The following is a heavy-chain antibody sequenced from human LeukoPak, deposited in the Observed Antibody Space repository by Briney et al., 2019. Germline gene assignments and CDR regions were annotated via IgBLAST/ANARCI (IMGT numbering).Heavy chain of an antibody. J-gene: IGHJ4*02. CDR3: ARGYSYGHGGYFDY. Sequence: GGSLRLSCAASGFTFSRYSMNWVRQAPGKGLEWVSSMSVNSGLIYYADSVKGRFTVSRDNARNSLYLQMHSLRAEDTAVYYCARGYSYGHGGYFDYWGQGTLVTVSS. CDR2: MSVNSGLI. V-gene: IGHV3-21*01. CDR1: GFTFSRYS. D-gene: IGHD5-18*01.